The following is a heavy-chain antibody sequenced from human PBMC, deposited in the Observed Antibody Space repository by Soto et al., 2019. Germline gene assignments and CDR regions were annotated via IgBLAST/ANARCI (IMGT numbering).Heavy chain of an antibody. D-gene: IGHD2-15*01. Sequence: QITLKESGPTLVKPTQTLTLTCTFSGFSLSTSGVGVGWIRQPPGKALEWLALIYWDDDKRYSPSLKSRLTPXKXTXXNLEVLTMTTLDPVDTATYYCARKLLDIPCCASDIWGQGTMVTVSS. J-gene: IGHJ3*02. CDR1: GFSLSTSGVG. V-gene: IGHV2-5*02. CDR3: ARKLLDIPCCASDI. CDR2: IYWDDDK.